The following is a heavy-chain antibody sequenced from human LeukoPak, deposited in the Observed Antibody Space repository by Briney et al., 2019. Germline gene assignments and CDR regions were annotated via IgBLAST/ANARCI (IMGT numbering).Heavy chain of an antibody. Sequence: PSETLSLTCTVSGGSISSSSYYWGWIRQPPGKGLEWIGSIYYSGSTYYNPSLKSRVTISVDTSKNQFSLKLSSVTAADTAVYYCARRSGSSLAFDYWGQGTLVTVSS. CDR2: IYYSGST. V-gene: IGHV4-39*01. CDR1: GGSISSSSYY. J-gene: IGHJ4*02. CDR3: ARRSGSSLAFDY. D-gene: IGHD6-13*01.